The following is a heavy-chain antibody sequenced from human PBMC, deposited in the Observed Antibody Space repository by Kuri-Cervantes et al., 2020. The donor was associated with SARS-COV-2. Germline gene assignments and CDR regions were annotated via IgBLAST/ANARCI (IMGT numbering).Heavy chain of an antibody. V-gene: IGHV4-61*02. CDR2: IYTSGST. Sequence: SETLSLTCTVSGGSISSGSYYWSWIRQPAGKGLEWIGRIYTSGSTNYNPSLKSRVTILVDTSKNQFSLRLSSVTAADTAVYYCARDSITIFGVAPFDYWGQGTQVTVSS. CDR3: ARDSITIFGVAPFDY. D-gene: IGHD3-3*01. J-gene: IGHJ4*02. CDR1: GGSISSGSYY.